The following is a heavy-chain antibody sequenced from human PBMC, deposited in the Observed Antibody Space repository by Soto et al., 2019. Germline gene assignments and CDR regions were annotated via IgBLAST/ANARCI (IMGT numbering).Heavy chain of an antibody. J-gene: IGHJ5*02. CDR1: GDSVSKYY. V-gene: IGHV4-4*07. Sequence: KPSETLSLTCTVSGDSVSKYYWNWIRQPAGKGLEWIGRIYTTRSHNYNPSLKSRVTMSVDTSKNQFSLKLNLSSVTAADTAVYYCARSPAYGDYANLDTWGQGTLVTVSS. CDR2: IYTTRSH. CDR3: ARSPAYGDYANLDT. D-gene: IGHD4-17*01.